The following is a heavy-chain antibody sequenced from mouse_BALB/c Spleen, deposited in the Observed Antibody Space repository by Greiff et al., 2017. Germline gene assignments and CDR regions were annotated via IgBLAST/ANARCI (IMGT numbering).Heavy chain of an antibody. V-gene: IGHV14-1*02. J-gene: IGHJ3*01. CDR2: IDPENGNT. CDR3: ARGTTVGGFAY. Sequence: VQLKESGAELVRPGALVKLSCKASGFNIKDYYMHWVKQRPEQGLEWIGWIDPENGNTIYDPKFQGKASITADTSSNTAYLQLSSLTSEDTAVYYCARGTTVGGFAYWGQGTLVTVSA. CDR1: GFNIKDYY. D-gene: IGHD1-1*01.